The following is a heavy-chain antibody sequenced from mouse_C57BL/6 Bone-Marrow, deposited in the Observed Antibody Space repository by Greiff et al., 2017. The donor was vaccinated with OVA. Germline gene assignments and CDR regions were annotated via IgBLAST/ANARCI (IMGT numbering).Heavy chain of an antibody. CDR3: ARDPHRYFDV. Sequence: EVHLVESGGGLVKPGGSLKLSCAASGFTFSSYAMSWVRQTPEKRLEWVATISDGGSYTYYPDNVKGRFTISRDNAKNNLYLQMSHLKSEDTAMYYCARDPHRYFDVWGTGTTVTVSS. CDR2: ISDGGSYT. CDR1: GFTFSSYA. V-gene: IGHV5-4*01. J-gene: IGHJ1*03.